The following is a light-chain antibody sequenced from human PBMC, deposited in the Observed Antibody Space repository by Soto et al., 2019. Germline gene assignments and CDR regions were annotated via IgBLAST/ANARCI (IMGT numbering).Light chain of an antibody. Sequence: QSALTQPASVSGSPGQSITISCTGTSSYIGGYNSVSWYQQHPGKAPKLMIFDVSNRPSGVSNRFSGSKSGNTASLTISGLQAEDEADYYRSSYTTTSTLFGGGTKLTVL. J-gene: IGLJ2*01. CDR3: SSYTTTSTL. CDR1: SSYIGGYNS. V-gene: IGLV2-14*01. CDR2: DVS.